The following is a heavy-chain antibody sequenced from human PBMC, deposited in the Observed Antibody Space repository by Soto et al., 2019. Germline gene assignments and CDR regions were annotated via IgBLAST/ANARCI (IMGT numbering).Heavy chain of an antibody. J-gene: IGHJ4*02. V-gene: IGHV1-8*01. D-gene: IGHD3-3*01. CDR3: ERAERGFLEWLRAPRLVDY. CDR2: MNPNSGNT. CDR1: GYTFTSYD. Sequence: PRASVKVSCKASGYTFTSYDINWVRQATGQGLEWMGWMNPNSGNTGYAQKFQGRVTTTRNTSISTAYMELSSLRSEDTAVYYCERAERGFLEWLRAPRLVDYWGQGTLVTVCS.